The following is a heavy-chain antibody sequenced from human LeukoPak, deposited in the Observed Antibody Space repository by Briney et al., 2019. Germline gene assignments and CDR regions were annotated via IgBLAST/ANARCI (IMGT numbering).Heavy chain of an antibody. CDR3: AKAAIAAPSTVNWFDP. V-gene: IGHV3-23*01. Sequence: PGGSLRLSCAATGFTFSSYGMSWVRQAPGKGLEWVSAISGSGGSTYYADFVKGRFTISRDNSKNTVYLQMNSLRADDTAVYYCAKAAIAAPSTVNWFDPWGQGTLVTVSS. D-gene: IGHD6-13*01. CDR2: ISGSGGST. CDR1: GFTFSSYG. J-gene: IGHJ5*02.